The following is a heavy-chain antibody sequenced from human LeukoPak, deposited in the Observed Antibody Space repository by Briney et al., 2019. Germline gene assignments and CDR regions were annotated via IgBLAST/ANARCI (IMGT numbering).Heavy chain of an antibody. CDR3: ARVVGYGDYPFDY. D-gene: IGHD4-17*01. V-gene: IGHV1-46*01. CDR2: INPSGGST. Sequence: ASVKVSCKASGYTLTSYFIHWVRQAPGQGLEWMGIINPSGGSTSYAQKFQGRVTMTRDTSTSTVYMELSSLRSEDTAVYYCARVVGYGDYPFDYWGQGTLVTVSS. CDR1: GYTLTSYF. J-gene: IGHJ4*02.